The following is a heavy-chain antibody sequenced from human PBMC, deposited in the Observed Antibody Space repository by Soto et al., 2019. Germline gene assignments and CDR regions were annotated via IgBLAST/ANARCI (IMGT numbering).Heavy chain of an antibody. CDR1: GYIFTSYA. CDR3: ARDLSSAVGGY. V-gene: IGHV1-3*04. Sequence: QVQFVQSGAEVKKPGASVKVSCKAFGYIFTSYAMHWVRQAPGQRLEWMGWINIGNASTKYSHKFQCRVTITRDTSASTAYMNLSSLRSEDTAVYYCARDLSSAVGGYWGQGTLVTVSS. D-gene: IGHD2-8*02. CDR2: INIGNAST. J-gene: IGHJ4*02.